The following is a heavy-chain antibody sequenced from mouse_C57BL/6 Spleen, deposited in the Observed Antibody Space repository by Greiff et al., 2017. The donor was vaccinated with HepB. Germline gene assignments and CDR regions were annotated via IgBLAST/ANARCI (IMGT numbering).Heavy chain of an antibody. V-gene: IGHV1-80*01. CDR1: GYAFSSYW. D-gene: IGHD3-2*02. Sequence: QVQLKQSGAELVKPGASVKISCKASGYAFSSYWMNWVKQRPGKGLEWIGQIYPGDGDTNYNGKFKGKATLTADKSSSTAYMQLSSLTSEDSAVYFCAREGEAQASFAYWGQGTLVTVSA. CDR2: IYPGDGDT. CDR3: AREGEAQASFAY. J-gene: IGHJ3*01.